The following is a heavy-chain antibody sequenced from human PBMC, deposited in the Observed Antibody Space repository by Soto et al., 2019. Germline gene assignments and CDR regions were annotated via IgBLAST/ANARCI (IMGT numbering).Heavy chain of an antibody. Sequence: PSETLSLTCAVYGGSFSGYYWSWIRQPPGKGLEWIGEINHSGSTNYNPSLKSRVTISVDTSKNQFSLKLSSVTAADTAVYYCARGYGRKFDYWGQRTLVTVSS. V-gene: IGHV4-34*01. D-gene: IGHD3-10*01. CDR2: INHSGST. CDR1: GGSFSGYY. CDR3: ARGYGRKFDY. J-gene: IGHJ4*02.